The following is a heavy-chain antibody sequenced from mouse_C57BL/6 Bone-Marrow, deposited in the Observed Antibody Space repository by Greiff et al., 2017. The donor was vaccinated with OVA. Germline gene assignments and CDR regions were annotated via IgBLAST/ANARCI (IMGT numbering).Heavy chain of an antibody. D-gene: IGHD2-3*01. CDR1: GYTFTSYG. Sequence: QVQLQQSGAELARPGASVKLSCKASGYTFTSYGISWVKQRTGQGLEWIGEISPRSGNTYYNEKFKGKATLTADKSSSTAYMELRSLTSEDSAVYFCAVGYYSWFAYWGQGTLVTVSA. CDR3: AVGYYSWFAY. J-gene: IGHJ3*01. CDR2: ISPRSGNT. V-gene: IGHV1-81*01.